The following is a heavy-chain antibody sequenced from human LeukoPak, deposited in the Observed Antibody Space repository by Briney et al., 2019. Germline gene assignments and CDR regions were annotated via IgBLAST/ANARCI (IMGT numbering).Heavy chain of an antibody. D-gene: IGHD4-17*01. Sequence: GASVTVSCKASGYTFTGYHLHWVRQAPGQGLAWMGRINPDRGGTDYAKKFQGRVTMTGDTSIGTAYMELSRLRSDDTAIYYCASGTYGDYSLDFWGQGTLVTVSS. CDR3: ASGTYGDYSLDF. J-gene: IGHJ4*02. CDR2: INPDRGGT. CDR1: GYTFTGYH. V-gene: IGHV1-2*06.